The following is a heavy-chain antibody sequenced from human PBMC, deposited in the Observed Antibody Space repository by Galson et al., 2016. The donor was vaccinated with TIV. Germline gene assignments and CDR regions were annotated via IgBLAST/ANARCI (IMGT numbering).Heavy chain of an antibody. CDR3: ARDFPPGYGSSFNDY. J-gene: IGHJ4*02. D-gene: IGHD6-13*01. Sequence: CAASGFTFSSYWMSWVRQVPGKGLERVVNIKQDGSEKYYVDSVKGRFTISRDNAKNSLFLQMNSLRAEDRAVYYCARDFPPGYGSSFNDYWGQGTLVTVSS. CDR1: GFTFSSYW. V-gene: IGHV3-7*01. CDR2: IKQDGSEK.